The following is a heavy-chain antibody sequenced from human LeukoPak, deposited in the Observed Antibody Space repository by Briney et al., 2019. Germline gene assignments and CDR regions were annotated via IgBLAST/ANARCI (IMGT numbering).Heavy chain of an antibody. V-gene: IGHV3-21*01. Sequence: GGSLRLSCAASGFTFSSYSMNWVRQAPGKGLVWVSSISSSSSYIYYADSVKGRFTISRDNAKNSLYLQMNSLRAEDTAVYYCARDDRSVLGAFDIWGQGTMVTVSS. J-gene: IGHJ3*02. CDR2: ISSSSSYI. D-gene: IGHD5/OR15-5a*01. CDR3: ARDDRSVLGAFDI. CDR1: GFTFSSYS.